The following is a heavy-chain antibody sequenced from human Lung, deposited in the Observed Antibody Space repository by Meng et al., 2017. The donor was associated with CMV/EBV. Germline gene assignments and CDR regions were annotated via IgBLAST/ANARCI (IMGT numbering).Heavy chain of an antibody. Sequence: GSLRLSCAVSGGSFSHNYWSWIRKPPGKGLEGIGEVNHRGSSNYNPSLMSRVTISVDTSKKQCSLKMSSVTAADTAVYYCAREAAGDYDSSGPVDYWGQGTLVTVSS. CDR1: GGSFSHNY. CDR2: VNHRGSS. J-gene: IGHJ4*02. CDR3: AREAAGDYDSSGPVDY. V-gene: IGHV4-34*01. D-gene: IGHD3-22*01.